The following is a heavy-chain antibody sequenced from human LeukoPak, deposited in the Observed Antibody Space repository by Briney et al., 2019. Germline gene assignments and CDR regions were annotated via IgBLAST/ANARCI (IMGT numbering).Heavy chain of an antibody. CDR1: GGSISSYY. CDR2: IYYSGST. Sequence: SETLSLTCTVSGGSISSYYWSWIRQPPGKGLEWIGYIYYSGSTNYNPSLKSRVTISVDTSKNQFSLKLSSVTAADTAVYYCARVSYYDSSGYYPYYFDYWGQGTLVTVSS. CDR3: ARVSYYDSSGYYPYYFDY. D-gene: IGHD3-22*01. V-gene: IGHV4-59*12. J-gene: IGHJ4*02.